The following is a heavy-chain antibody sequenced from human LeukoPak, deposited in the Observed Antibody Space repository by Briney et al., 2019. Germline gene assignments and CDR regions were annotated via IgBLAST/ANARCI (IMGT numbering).Heavy chain of an antibody. Sequence: GASVKVSCKASGGTFSSYAISWVRQAPGQGLEWMGGIIPIFGTANYAQKFHGRVTITTDESTSTAYMELSSLRSEDTAVYYCARGAGYYDFRSGYYFSYVDVWGKGTTVTVSS. CDR1: GGTFSSYA. CDR2: IIPIFGTA. CDR3: ARGAGYYDFRSGYYFSYVDV. J-gene: IGHJ6*03. V-gene: IGHV1-69*05. D-gene: IGHD3-3*01.